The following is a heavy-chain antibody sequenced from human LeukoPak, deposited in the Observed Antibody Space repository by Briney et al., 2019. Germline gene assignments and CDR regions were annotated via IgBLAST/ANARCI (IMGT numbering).Heavy chain of an antibody. CDR1: GGSISSSSYY. CDR3: ARGESGSGWYGYYFDY. V-gene: IGHV4-39*07. CDR2: IYYSGST. J-gene: IGHJ4*02. Sequence: SETLSLTCTVFGGSISSSSYYWGWIRQPPGKGLEWIGSIYYSGSTYYNPSLKSRVTISVDTSKNQFSLKLSSVTAADTAVYYCARGESGSGWYGYYFDYWGQGTLVTVSS. D-gene: IGHD6-19*01.